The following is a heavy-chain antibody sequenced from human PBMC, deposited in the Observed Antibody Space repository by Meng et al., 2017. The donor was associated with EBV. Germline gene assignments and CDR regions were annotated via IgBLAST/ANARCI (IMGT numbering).Heavy chain of an antibody. V-gene: IGHV1-69*01. CDR2: FLPRLGAP. Sequence: QVQLVKSGSEWKRPGASVKVSCKTSGGPFRYYAISWVRQAPGQGLEWLGGFLPRLGAPNYAQKFHGRVKITADESTSTHYMDLSSLRSEDTAIYYCASESGRGYTPDYWGQGTLVTVSS. D-gene: IGHD3-10*01. CDR3: ASESGRGYTPDY. CDR1: GGPFRYYA. J-gene: IGHJ4*02.